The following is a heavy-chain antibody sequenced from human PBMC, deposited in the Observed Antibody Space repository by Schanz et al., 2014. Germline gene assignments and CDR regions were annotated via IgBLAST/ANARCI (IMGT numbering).Heavy chain of an antibody. CDR2: ISGSGGST. CDR3: ARIGGSVFDY. J-gene: IGHJ4*02. Sequence: EVQLLESGGGVVQPGRSLRLSCAASGFNFNNFAMTWVRQAPGKGLEWVIVISGSGGSTYYADSVRGRFTISRDNSRDTVYLQMNSLRADDTAMYYCARIGGSVFDYWAQGTLVTVSS. CDR1: GFNFNNFA. V-gene: IGHV3-23*01. D-gene: IGHD3-10*01.